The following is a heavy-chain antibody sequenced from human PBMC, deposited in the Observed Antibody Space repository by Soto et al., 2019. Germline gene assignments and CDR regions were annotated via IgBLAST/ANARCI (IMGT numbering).Heavy chain of an antibody. J-gene: IGHJ4*02. Sequence: PSETLSLTCTVSGGSISSYYWSWIRQPPGKGLEWIGYIYYSGSTNYNPSLKSRVTISVDTSKNQFSLKLSSVTAADTAVYYCAGGGRAANIDYWGQGTLVTVSS. CDR3: AGGGRAANIDY. CDR1: GGSISSYY. CDR2: IYYSGST. D-gene: IGHD6-13*01. V-gene: IGHV4-59*01.